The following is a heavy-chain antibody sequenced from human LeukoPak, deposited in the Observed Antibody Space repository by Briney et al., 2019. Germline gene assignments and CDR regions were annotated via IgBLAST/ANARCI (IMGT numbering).Heavy chain of an antibody. CDR1: GFTFSDYY. D-gene: IGHD2-15*01. CDR2: IHYSGST. CDR3: ARVRCSGGSCPYYYYYYYMDV. Sequence: GSLRLSCAASGFTFSDYYMTWIRQPPGKGLEWIGSIHYSGSTYYNPSLQSRVTISIDTSKNQFSLKLRFVTAADTAVYYCARVRCSGGSCPYYYYYYYMDVWGKGTTVTVSS. J-gene: IGHJ6*03. V-gene: IGHV4-38-2*01.